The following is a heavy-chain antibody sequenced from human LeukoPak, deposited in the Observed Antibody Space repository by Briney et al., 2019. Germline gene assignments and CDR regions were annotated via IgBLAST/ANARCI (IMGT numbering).Heavy chain of an antibody. J-gene: IGHJ5*02. D-gene: IGHD6-13*01. Sequence: ASVKVSCKASGYTFTSYDINWARQATGQGLEWMGWMNPNSGNTGYAQKFQGRVTITRNTSISTAYMELSSLRSEDTAVYYCARDRAAAGKNWFDPWGQGTLVTVSS. CDR2: MNPNSGNT. CDR3: ARDRAAAGKNWFDP. CDR1: GYTFTSYD. V-gene: IGHV1-8*03.